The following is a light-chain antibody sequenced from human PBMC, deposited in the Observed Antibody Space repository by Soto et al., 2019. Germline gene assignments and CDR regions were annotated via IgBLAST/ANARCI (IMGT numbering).Light chain of an antibody. CDR2: STT. CDR3: ALYMGGGISV. CDR1: SDSVSTSHF. Sequence: QTVATQEPSFSVSPGGTVTLTCGLSSDSVSTSHFTSWYQQTPGQAPRTLIYSTTTRSSGVPARFSGSILGNKAALTIKGAQSDDESDYYCALYMGGGISVFGGGTQLTVL. J-gene: IGLJ7*01. V-gene: IGLV8-61*01.